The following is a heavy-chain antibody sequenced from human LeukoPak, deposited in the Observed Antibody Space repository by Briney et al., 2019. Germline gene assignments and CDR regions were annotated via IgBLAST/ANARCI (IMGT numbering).Heavy chain of an antibody. CDR1: GFTFDDYA. CDR3: AKDFGGYYPADAFDI. Sequence: HPGGSLRLSCAASGFTFDDYAMHWVRQAPGKGLGWVSLISWDGGSTYYADSVKGRFTISRDNSKNSLYLQMNSLRAEDTALYYCAKDFGGYYPADAFDIWGQGTMVTVSS. J-gene: IGHJ3*02. V-gene: IGHV3-43D*03. D-gene: IGHD3-22*01. CDR2: ISWDGGST.